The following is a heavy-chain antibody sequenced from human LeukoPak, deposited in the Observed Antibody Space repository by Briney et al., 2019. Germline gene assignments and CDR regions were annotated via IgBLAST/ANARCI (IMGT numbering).Heavy chain of an antibody. CDR2: FDPEDGET. CDR1: GYTLTELS. J-gene: IGHJ4*02. CDR3: ATFLYGSGSPYFDY. D-gene: IGHD3-10*01. Sequence: ASVKVSCKVSGYTLTELSMHWVRQAPGKGLEWMGGFDPEDGETIYARKFQGRVTMTEDTSTDTAYMELSSLRSEDTAVYYCATFLYGSGSPYFDYWGQGTLVTVSS. V-gene: IGHV1-24*01.